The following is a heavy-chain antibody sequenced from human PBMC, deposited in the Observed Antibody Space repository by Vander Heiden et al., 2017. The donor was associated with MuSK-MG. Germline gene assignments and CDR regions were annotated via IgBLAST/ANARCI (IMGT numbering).Heavy chain of an antibody. J-gene: IGHJ4*02. CDR3: ARVEGPFDY. Sequence: QVQLVESGGCVVQPGRSLRLSCAASGFTFSSYAMHWVRQAPGKGLEWVAVISYDGSNKYYADSVKGRFTISRDNSKNTLYLQMNSLRAEDTAVYYCARVEGPFDYWGQGTLVTVSS. D-gene: IGHD1-1*01. CDR2: ISYDGSNK. V-gene: IGHV3-30-3*01. CDR1: GFTFSSYA.